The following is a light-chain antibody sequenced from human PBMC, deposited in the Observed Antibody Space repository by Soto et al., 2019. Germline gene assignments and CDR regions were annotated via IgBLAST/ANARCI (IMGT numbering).Light chain of an antibody. J-gene: IGLJ2*01. CDR1: SSNIGAGFD. Sequence: QSALTQPPSVSGAPGQRVTISCAGRSSNIGAGFDVNWYQQLPGTAPKLLVYGDINRPSGVPVRFSGSKSGTSASLAITGLQSDDEADYYCQSYDSSLSAVVFGGGTKLTVL. CDR2: GDI. V-gene: IGLV1-40*01. CDR3: QSYDSSLSAVV.